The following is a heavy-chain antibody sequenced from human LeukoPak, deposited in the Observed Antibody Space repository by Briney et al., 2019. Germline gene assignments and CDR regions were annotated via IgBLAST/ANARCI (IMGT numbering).Heavy chain of an antibody. Sequence: ASVKVSCKASGYTFTGYYMHWVRQAPGQGLEWMGWINPNSGGTNYAQKFQGWVTMTRDTSISTAYMELSRLRSDDTAVYYCAREGCSDGSCYLRLGAFDIWGQGTMVTVSS. CDR2: INPNSGGT. CDR1: GYTFTGYY. D-gene: IGHD2-15*01. J-gene: IGHJ3*02. V-gene: IGHV1-2*04. CDR3: AREGCSDGSCYLRLGAFDI.